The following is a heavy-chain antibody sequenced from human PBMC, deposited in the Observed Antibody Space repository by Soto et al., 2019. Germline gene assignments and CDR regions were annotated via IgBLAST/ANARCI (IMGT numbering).Heavy chain of an antibody. CDR2: IYPGDSDT. CDR1: GYSFTSYW. V-gene: IGHV5-51*01. CDR3: ARHTYYYDSSGYYYYYGMHV. Sequence: GESLKISCKGSGYSFTSYWIGWVRQMPGKGLEWMGIIYPGDSDTRYSPSFQGQVTISADKSISTAYLQWSSLKASDTAMYYCARHTYYYDSSGYYYYYGMHVWGQGTTVTVSS. D-gene: IGHD3-22*01. J-gene: IGHJ6*02.